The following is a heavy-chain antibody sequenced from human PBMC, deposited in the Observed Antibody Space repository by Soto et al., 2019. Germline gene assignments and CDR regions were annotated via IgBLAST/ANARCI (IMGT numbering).Heavy chain of an antibody. Sequence: GASVKVSCKASGYTFTGYYMHWVRQAPGQGLEWMGWINPNSGGTNYAQKFQGRVTMTRDTSISTAYMELSRLRSDDTAVYYCAKGFYYIYYYGMDVWGQGTTVTVSS. V-gene: IGHV1-2*02. CDR1: GYTFTGYY. CDR3: AKGFYYIYYYGMDV. J-gene: IGHJ6*02. CDR2: INPNSGGT.